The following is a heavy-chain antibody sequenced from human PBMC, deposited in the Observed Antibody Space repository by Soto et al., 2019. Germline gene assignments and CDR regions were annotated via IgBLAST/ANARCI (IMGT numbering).Heavy chain of an antibody. V-gene: IGHV3-20*01. CDR2: INWNGGST. CDR1: GFTFDDYG. CDR3: AREGYDFWSGYLSYMDV. D-gene: IGHD3-3*01. Sequence: EVQLVESGGGVVRPGGSLRLSCAASGFTFDDYGMSWVRQAPGKGLEWVSGINWNGGSTGYADSVKGRFTISRDNAKNSLYLQMNSLRAEDTALYHCAREGYDFWSGYLSYMDVWGKGTTVTVSS. J-gene: IGHJ6*03.